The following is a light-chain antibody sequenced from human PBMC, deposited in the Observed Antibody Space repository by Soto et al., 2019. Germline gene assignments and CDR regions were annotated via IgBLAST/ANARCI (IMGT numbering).Light chain of an antibody. V-gene: IGLV1-51*01. CDR3: GTWDSSLSAVV. Sequence: QSVLTQPPSVSAAPGQKVTISCSGSSSNIGNNYVSWYQQLPGTAPKLLIYDSNKRPSGITDRFSGSKSGTSATLGITGLQTGDEADYYCGTWDSSLSAVVVGGGTTLTV. J-gene: IGLJ2*01. CDR2: DSN. CDR1: SSNIGNNY.